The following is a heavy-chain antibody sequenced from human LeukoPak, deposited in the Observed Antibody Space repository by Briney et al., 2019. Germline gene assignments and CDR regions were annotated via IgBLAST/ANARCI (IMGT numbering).Heavy chain of an antibody. CDR2: IYYSGST. CDR1: GGSISSYY. Sequence: PSETLSLTCTVSGGSISSYYWSWIRQPPGKGLEWIGFIYYSGSTNYSPSLKSRVTISVDTSKNQFSLKLTSVTAADTAVYYCARVGNYYDSSGYYSLLDYWGQGTLVTVSS. D-gene: IGHD3-22*01. V-gene: IGHV4-59*12. J-gene: IGHJ4*02. CDR3: ARVGNYYDSSGYYSLLDY.